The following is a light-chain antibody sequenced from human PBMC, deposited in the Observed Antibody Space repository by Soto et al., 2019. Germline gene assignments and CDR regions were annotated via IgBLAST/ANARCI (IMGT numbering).Light chain of an antibody. V-gene: IGKV3-15*01. CDR2: GAS. CDR1: QTVSTN. CDR3: QQYYYRPPYT. Sequence: EIVMTQSPATLAASPGERVTLSCRASQTVSTNLAWYQQKRGQAPRLLIYGASTRATDFPARFSGIGSGTEFTLTISSLQSEDFGVYYCQQYYYRPPYTFGQGTKLEIK. J-gene: IGKJ2*01.